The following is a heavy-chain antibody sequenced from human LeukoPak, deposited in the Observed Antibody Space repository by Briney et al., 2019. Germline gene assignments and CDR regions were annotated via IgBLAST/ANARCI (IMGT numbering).Heavy chain of an antibody. J-gene: IGHJ4*02. CDR1: GYTFTGYY. V-gene: IGHV1-2*02. CDR3: ARDTITVTTPYFDY. Sequence: ASVKVSCKASGYTFTGYYIDWVRRAPGQGLEWMGWINSDSGGTNYALKFQGRVTMTRDTSTSTAYMELSSLRSDDTAFYYCARDTITVTTPYFDYWGQGTLVTVPS. D-gene: IGHD4-17*01. CDR2: INSDSGGT.